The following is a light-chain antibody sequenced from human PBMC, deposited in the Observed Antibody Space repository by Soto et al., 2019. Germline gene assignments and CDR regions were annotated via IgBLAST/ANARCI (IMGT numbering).Light chain of an antibody. CDR1: QSVTSNY. CDR2: GAS. CDR3: QQYGGSPRVT. Sequence: EIVLTQSPGSLSLSPGDRATLSCRASQSVTSNYLAWYQQTPGQAPRLLIYGASSRATGIPDRSSGSGSGTDFTLTISRLEPEDFAVYYCQQYGGSPRVTFGGGTKVEMK. V-gene: IGKV3-20*01. J-gene: IGKJ4*01.